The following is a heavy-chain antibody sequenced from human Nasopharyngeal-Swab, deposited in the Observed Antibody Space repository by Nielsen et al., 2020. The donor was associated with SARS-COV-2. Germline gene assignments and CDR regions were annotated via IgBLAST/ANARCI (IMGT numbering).Heavy chain of an antibody. J-gene: IGHJ5*02. V-gene: IGHV3-33*01. D-gene: IGHD3-10*01. CDR2: IWYDGSET. CDR3: ARDNRGGTLPNWFDT. CDR1: GFTFSSHG. Sequence: GESLKISCAVSGFTFSSHGMHWVRQAPGKGLEWVAGIWYDGSETHYAGSVKGRITISRDNSKRMLYLQMDDLRDEGTAIYYCARDNRGGTLPNWFDTWGQGSLVTVSS.